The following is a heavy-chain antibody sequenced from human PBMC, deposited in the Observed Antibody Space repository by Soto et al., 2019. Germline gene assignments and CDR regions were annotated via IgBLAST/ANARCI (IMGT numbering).Heavy chain of an antibody. Sequence: EVQLVESGGGLVQPGGSLRLSCAASGLTFSSYWMHWVRQAPGKGLVWVSRINSDGSSTNYADSVKGRFTISRDNAKNTPDLQINSLRAEDTAVDYCALEYSVTTDYWGQGTLVTVSS. CDR3: ALEYSVTTDY. CDR1: GLTFSSYW. J-gene: IGHJ4*02. CDR2: INSDGSST. D-gene: IGHD1-1*01. V-gene: IGHV3-74*01.